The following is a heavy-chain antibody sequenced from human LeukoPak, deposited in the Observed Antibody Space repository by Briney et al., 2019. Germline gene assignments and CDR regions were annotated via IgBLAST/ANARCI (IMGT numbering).Heavy chain of an antibody. D-gene: IGHD3-3*02. CDR2: IYPGGSET. V-gene: IGHV5-51*01. J-gene: IGHJ4*02. CDR3: ARLHSYYFDF. Sequence: GESLKISCKGSGYYFTSYWTAWVRQMPGKGLEWMGIIYPGGSETRYSPSFQGQVTISADKSVSTAYLQWSSLKTSDTAIYYCARLHSYYFDFWGQGTLVTVSS. CDR1: GYYFTSYW.